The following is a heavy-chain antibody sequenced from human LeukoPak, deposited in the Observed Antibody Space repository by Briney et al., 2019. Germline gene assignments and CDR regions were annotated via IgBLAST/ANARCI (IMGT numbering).Heavy chain of an antibody. CDR1: GFTFSTYG. Sequence: GGSLRLSCAASGFTFSTYGMNWVRQAPGKGLEWGAVIWFDGSNEYYAESVRGRFTISRDNSKNTLYLQMNSLRGEDTAVYYCARFWKEYYGMDVWGQGTTVTVSS. D-gene: IGHD1-1*01. J-gene: IGHJ6*02. V-gene: IGHV3-33*01. CDR3: ARFWKEYYGMDV. CDR2: IWFDGSNE.